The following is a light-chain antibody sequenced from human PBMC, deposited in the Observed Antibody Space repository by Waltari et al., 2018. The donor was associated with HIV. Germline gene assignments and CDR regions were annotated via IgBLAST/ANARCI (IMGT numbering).Light chain of an antibody. V-gene: IGLV3-21*02. CDR2: DDI. Sequence: SYVLTQPPSVSMAPGQTARITCGGHNIGSKSVHWYHQKSGQAPVLVVYDDIDRPSGIPERFSGSNSGNTATLTISRAEAGDDADYYCQVWDSSSNHVVFGGGTKLTVL. J-gene: IGLJ2*01. CDR1: NIGSKS. CDR3: QVWDSSSNHVV.